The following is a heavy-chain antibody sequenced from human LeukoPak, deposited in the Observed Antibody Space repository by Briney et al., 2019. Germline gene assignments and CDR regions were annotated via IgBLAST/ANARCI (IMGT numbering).Heavy chain of an antibody. Sequence: SGGSLRLSCAASGFTFSSYGMHWVRQAPGKGLEWVAFIRYDGSNKYYADSVKGRFTISRDNSKNTLYLQMNSLKTEDTAVYYCTTTIVVVTTDAFDIWGQGTMVTVSS. CDR3: TTTIVVVTTDAFDI. D-gene: IGHD3-22*01. V-gene: IGHV3-30*02. CDR1: GFTFSSYG. CDR2: IRYDGSNK. J-gene: IGHJ3*02.